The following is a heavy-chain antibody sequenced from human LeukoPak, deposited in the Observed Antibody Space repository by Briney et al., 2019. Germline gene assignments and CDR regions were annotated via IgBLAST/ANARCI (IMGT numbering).Heavy chain of an antibody. J-gene: IGHJ4*02. Sequence: GGSLRLSCAASGFTFSSYWMSWVRQAPGKGLEWVANIKQDGSEKYYVDSVKGRFTISRDNAKNSLYLQMNSLRSEDTAVYYCARTKKSIHYYDSSGYYRDFDYWGQGTLVTVSS. CDR2: IKQDGSEK. CDR3: ARTKKSIHYYDSSGYYRDFDY. V-gene: IGHV3-7*03. CDR1: GFTFSSYW. D-gene: IGHD3-22*01.